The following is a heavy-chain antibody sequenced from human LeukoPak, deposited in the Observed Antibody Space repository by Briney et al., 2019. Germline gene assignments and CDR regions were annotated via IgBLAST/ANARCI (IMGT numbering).Heavy chain of an antibody. Sequence: GGSLRLSCAASGFTFNNYVMSWVRQAPGKGLEWVSVISHSGGSTYYADSVKGRFTTSRDNSKNTLYLQMSSLRADDTAVYYCARRTYSTDQYYFDYWGQGTLVTVSS. J-gene: IGHJ4*02. CDR2: ISHSGGST. CDR1: GFTFNNYV. V-gene: IGHV3-23*01. D-gene: IGHD6-13*01. CDR3: ARRTYSTDQYYFDY.